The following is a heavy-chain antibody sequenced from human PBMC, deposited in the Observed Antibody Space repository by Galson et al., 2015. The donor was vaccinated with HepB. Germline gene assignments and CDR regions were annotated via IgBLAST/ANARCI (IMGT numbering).Heavy chain of an antibody. Sequence: SLRLSCAASGFSVSSKYMSWVRQAPGKGLEWVSLFHIGGGTDYAGSVKGRFTISRDDSQNTLYLQMNSLRGEDTAVYYCVTEVAVRWWVYWGQGALVTVSS. CDR2: FHIGGGT. CDR1: GFSVSSKY. D-gene: IGHD4-23*01. CDR3: VTEVAVRWWVY. J-gene: IGHJ4*02. V-gene: IGHV3-66*01.